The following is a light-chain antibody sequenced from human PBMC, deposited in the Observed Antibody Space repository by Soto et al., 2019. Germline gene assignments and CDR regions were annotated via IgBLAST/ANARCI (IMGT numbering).Light chain of an antibody. J-gene: IGLJ2*01. CDR1: SSNIGSNT. V-gene: IGLV1-44*01. CDR2: SNN. Sequence: QSVLTQPPSASGTPGQRVTISCSGSSSNIGSNTVNWYQQLPGTAPELLIYSNNQRPSGVPDRFSGSTSGTSASLAISGLQSEDEADYYCAAWDDSLNGPVFGGGTKLTVL. CDR3: AAWDDSLNGPV.